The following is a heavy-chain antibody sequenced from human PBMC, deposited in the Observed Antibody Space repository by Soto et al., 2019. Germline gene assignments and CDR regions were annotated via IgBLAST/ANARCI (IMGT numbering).Heavy chain of an antibody. D-gene: IGHD3-10*01. CDR1: GGTFSSYA. CDR3: ARDESDYYGSGTFPYYYYYGMDV. CDR2: IIPIFGTA. J-gene: IGHJ6*02. Sequence: SVKVSCKASGGTFSSYAISWVRQAPGQGLEWMGGIIPIFGTANYAQKFQGRVTITADESTSTAYMELSSLRSEDTAVYYCARDESDYYGSGTFPYYYYYGMDVWGQGTTVTVSS. V-gene: IGHV1-69*13.